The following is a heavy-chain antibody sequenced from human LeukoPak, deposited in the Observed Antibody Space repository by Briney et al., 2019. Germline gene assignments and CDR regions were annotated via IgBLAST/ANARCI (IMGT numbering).Heavy chain of an antibody. D-gene: IGHD4-17*01. CDR2: ISYSGTT. V-gene: IGHV4-30-4*01. J-gene: IGHJ5*02. Sequence: PSETLSLTCTVSGVSISSGAYYWSWIRQPPGKGLEWIGFISYSGTTYYNPSLKSRVTISLDTSKNHFSLNLSSLTAADTAVYYCASTTLNDYGDYAEDWFDPWGQGTLVTVSS. CDR3: ASTTLNDYGDYAEDWFDP. CDR1: GVSISSGAYY.